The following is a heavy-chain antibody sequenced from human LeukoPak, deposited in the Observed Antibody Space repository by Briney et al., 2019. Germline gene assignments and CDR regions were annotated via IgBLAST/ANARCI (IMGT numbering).Heavy chain of an antibody. J-gene: IGHJ6*02. CDR2: IIPIFGTA. CDR1: GGTFSSYA. Sequence: SVKVSCKASGGTFSSYAISWVRQAPGQGLEWMGGIIPIFGTANYAQKFQGRVTITADESTSTAYMELSSLGSEDTAVYYCARALMVYATHQSGAGYYYYGMDVWGQGTTVTVSS. D-gene: IGHD2-8*01. V-gene: IGHV1-69*13. CDR3: ARALMVYATHQSGAGYYYYGMDV.